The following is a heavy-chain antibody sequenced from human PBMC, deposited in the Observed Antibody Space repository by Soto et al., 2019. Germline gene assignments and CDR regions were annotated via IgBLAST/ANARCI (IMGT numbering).Heavy chain of an antibody. CDR2: IWYDGSNK. Sequence: QVQLVESGGGVVQPGRSLRLSCAASGFTFSSYGMHWFRQAPGKGLEWVAVIWYDGSNKYYADSVKGRFTISRDNSKNTLYLQMNSLRAENTAVYYCARPDSSGYHLDYWGQGTLVTVSS. J-gene: IGHJ4*02. CDR3: ARPDSSGYHLDY. CDR1: GFTFSSYG. V-gene: IGHV3-33*01. D-gene: IGHD3-22*01.